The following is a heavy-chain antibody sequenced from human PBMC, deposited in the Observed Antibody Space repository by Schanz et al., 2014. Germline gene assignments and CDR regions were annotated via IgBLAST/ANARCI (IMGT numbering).Heavy chain of an antibody. D-gene: IGHD3-16*01. V-gene: IGHV1-8*01. CDR3: TKGRTFGR. CDR2: MNSKTGNT. CDR1: GYTFTSYD. J-gene: IGHJ4*02. Sequence: QVQLVQSGAEVKKHGASVKVSCKASGYTFTSYDINWVRQATGQGLEWMGWMNSKTGNTGYAQRFQGRVTMTRNTSITTAYLELSSLRSGDTAVYYCTKGRTFGRWGQGTLVTVSS.